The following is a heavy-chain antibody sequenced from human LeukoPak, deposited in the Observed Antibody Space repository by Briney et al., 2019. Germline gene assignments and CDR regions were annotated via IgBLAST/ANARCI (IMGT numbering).Heavy chain of an antibody. Sequence: KPSETLSLTCTVSGYSISSGYYWGWIRQPPGKGLEWIGSIYHSGSTYCNPSLKSRVTISVDTSKNQFSLKLSSVTAADTAVYYCARDPPGPAYYYDQIEDAFDIWGQGTMVTVSS. CDR3: ARDPPGPAYYYDQIEDAFDI. CDR1: GYSISSGYY. J-gene: IGHJ3*02. CDR2: IYHSGST. V-gene: IGHV4-38-2*02. D-gene: IGHD3-22*01.